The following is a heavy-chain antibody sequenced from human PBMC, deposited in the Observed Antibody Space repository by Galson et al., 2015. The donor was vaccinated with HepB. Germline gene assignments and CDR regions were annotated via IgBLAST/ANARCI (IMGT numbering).Heavy chain of an antibody. Sequence: SLRLSCAASGFNFRNHWMTWVRRASGRGLEWVASMEEVGDDKRYVDSARDRFTISRDNRRNALYLEMNHLRPEDTAVYYCVRNGDHSDSTCFRDYDLWGPGTLVIVSA. V-gene: IGHV3-7*01. CDR2: MEEVGDDK. D-gene: IGHD4/OR15-4a*01. CDR3: VRNGDHSDSTCFRDYDL. J-gene: IGHJ5*02. CDR1: GFNFRNHW.